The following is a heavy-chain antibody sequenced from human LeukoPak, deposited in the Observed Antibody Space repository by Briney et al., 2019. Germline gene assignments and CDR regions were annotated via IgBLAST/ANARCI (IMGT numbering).Heavy chain of an antibody. CDR2: ISSSSSTI. D-gene: IGHD3-10*01. CDR1: GFTFSSYS. V-gene: IGHV3-48*04. J-gene: IGHJ3*02. CDR3: ARGVTMVRGVMHAFDI. Sequence: PGGSLRLSCAASGFTFSSYSMNWVRQAPGKGLEWVSYISSSSSTIYYADSVKGRFTISRDNAKNSLYLQMNRLRAEDTAVYYCARGVTMVRGVMHAFDIWGQGTMVTVSS.